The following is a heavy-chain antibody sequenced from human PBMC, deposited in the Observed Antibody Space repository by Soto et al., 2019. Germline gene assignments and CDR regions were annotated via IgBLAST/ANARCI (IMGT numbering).Heavy chain of an antibody. D-gene: IGHD2-2*01. CDR3: VRGTNEWRGMDY. Sequence: WGSLLVSCASSLFTFRIYCMPWVRQGPGKGLVWVSRICMNGAATAYADSVRGRFTISRDDAEDTLSLQMNSLRDEDTAVYYCVRGTNEWRGMDYWGQGTLVTVSS. J-gene: IGHJ4*02. CDR2: ICMNGAAT. V-gene: IGHV3-74*01. CDR1: LFTFRIYC.